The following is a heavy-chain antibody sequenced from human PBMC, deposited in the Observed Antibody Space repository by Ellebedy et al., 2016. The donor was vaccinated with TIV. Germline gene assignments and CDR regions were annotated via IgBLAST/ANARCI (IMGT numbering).Heavy chain of an antibody. D-gene: IGHD6-13*01. J-gene: IGHJ4*02. Sequence: GESLKISCAAFGFAFDPDWLTWVRQFPGKGLEWVANINQDGSDKSYVDSVEGRFTISRDNAKYSLFLQMDSLGAEDTAVYYCARGGASSSRYWRNWGQGALVTVSS. CDR3: ARGGASSSRYWRN. CDR1: GFAFDPDW. V-gene: IGHV3-7*01. CDR2: INQDGSDK.